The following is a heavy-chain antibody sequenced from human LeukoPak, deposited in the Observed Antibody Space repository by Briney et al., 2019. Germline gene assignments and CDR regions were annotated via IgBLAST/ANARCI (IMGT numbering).Heavy chain of an antibody. CDR3: ARGGGYYFDY. CDR2: INSDGTST. V-gene: IGHV3-74*01. Sequence: TGGSLRHSCAASGVTLSSYWMHWVRQAPGKGLVWVSRINSDGTSTTYADPVKGRFTISRDPAKNSLYLQMNSLRAEDTAVYYCARGGGYYFDYWGQGTLVTVSS. D-gene: IGHD4-23*01. CDR1: GVTLSSYW. J-gene: IGHJ4*02.